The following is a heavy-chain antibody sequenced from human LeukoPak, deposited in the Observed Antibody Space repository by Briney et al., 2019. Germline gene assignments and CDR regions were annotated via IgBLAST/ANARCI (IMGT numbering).Heavy chain of an antibody. CDR1: GFTVSSNY. CDR2: IYSGGST. D-gene: IGHD2-8*01. Sequence: PGGSLRLSCAASGFTVSSNYMSWVRQAPGKGLEWVSAIYSGGSTNYADSVKGRFTISRDNSKNTLYLQMNSLRAEDTAVYYCASGRLGYCTNGVCYDAFDIWGQGTMVTVSS. V-gene: IGHV3-53*01. CDR3: ASGRLGYCTNGVCYDAFDI. J-gene: IGHJ3*02.